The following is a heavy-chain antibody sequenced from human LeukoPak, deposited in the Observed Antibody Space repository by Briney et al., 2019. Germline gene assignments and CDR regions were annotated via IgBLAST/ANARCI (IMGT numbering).Heavy chain of an antibody. D-gene: IGHD5-12*01. V-gene: IGHV3-53*04. CDR3: ARARGKRDWFDP. CDR1: GITLSNYG. J-gene: IGHJ5*02. Sequence: PGGSLRLSCAVSGITLSNYGMSWVRQAPGKGLEWVSVIYSGGSTYYADSVKGRFTISRHNSKNTLYLQMNSLRAEDTAVYYCARARGKRDWFDPWGQGTLVTVSS. CDR2: IYSGGST.